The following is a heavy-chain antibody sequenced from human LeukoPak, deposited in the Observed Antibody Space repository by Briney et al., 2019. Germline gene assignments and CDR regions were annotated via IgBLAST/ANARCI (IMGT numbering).Heavy chain of an antibody. V-gene: IGHV3-23*01. D-gene: IGHD6-13*01. CDR1: GFTFSSYA. CDR2: ISGSGGST. J-gene: IGHJ4*02. Sequence: GGSLRLSCAASGFTFSSYAMSWVRQAPGKGLEWVSAISGSGGSTYYADSVKGRFTISRDNSKNTLYLQMNSLRAEDTAVYYCAKDRAAAAAPGPFFDYWGQGTLVTVSS. CDR3: AKDRAAAAAPGPFFDY.